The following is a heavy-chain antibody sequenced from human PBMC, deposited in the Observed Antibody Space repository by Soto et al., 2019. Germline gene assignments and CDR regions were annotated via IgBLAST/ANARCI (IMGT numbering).Heavy chain of an antibody. CDR3: ARDSLRFLEWLPHPLGY. V-gene: IGHV3-33*01. CDR1: GFTFSSYG. CDR2: IWYDGSNK. D-gene: IGHD3-3*01. Sequence: QVQLVESGGGVVQPGRSLRLSCAASGFTFSSYGMHWVRQAPGKGLEWVAVIWYDGSNKYYADSVKGRFTISRDNSKNTLYLQMNSLRAEDTAVYYCARDSLRFLEWLPHPLGYWGQGTLVTVSS. J-gene: IGHJ4*02.